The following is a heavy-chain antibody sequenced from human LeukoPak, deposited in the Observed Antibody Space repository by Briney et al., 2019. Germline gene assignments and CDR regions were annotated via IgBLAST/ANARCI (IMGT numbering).Heavy chain of an antibody. CDR1: GFTFDDYA. J-gene: IGHJ4*02. CDR3: AKDIGGGGQQLADY. D-gene: IGHD6-13*01. V-gene: IGHV3-9*01. Sequence: GGSLRLSCAASGFTFDDYAMHWVRQAPGKGLEWVSGISWNSGSIGYADSVKGRFTISRDNAKNSLYLQMNSLRAEDTALYYCAKDIGGGGQQLADYWGQGTLVTVSS. CDR2: ISWNSGSI.